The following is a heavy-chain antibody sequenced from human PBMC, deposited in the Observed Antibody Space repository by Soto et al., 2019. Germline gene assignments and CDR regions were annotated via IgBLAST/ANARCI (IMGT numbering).Heavy chain of an antibody. D-gene: IGHD2-2*01. CDR3: ARGYCSSTTCYIWDNWFDP. CDR1: GGSISRYY. Sequence: QVQLQESGPGLVKPSETLSLTCTVSGGSISRYYWSRIRQPPGKGLEWIGYIYYSGRTNYNPSLTSRVTISVDTPKNQFSLKLSSVTAADTAVYYCARGYCSSTTCYIWDNWFDPWGQGTLVTVSS. V-gene: IGHV4-59*01. CDR2: IYYSGRT. J-gene: IGHJ5*02.